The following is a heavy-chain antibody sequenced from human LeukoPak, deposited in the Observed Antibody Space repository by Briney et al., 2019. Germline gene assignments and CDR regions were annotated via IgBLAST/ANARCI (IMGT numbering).Heavy chain of an antibody. CDR1: GGSISSYY. Sequence: SETLSLTCTASGGSISSYYWSWVRQPPGKGLEWVGYIYYSGSTNYNPSLKSRVTISVDTSKNQFSLKPSSVTAADTAVYYCARDRGWTARYYYYGMDVWGQGTTVTVSS. V-gene: IGHV4-59*01. CDR3: ARDRGWTARYYYYGMDV. J-gene: IGHJ6*02. D-gene: IGHD3-10*01. CDR2: IYYSGST.